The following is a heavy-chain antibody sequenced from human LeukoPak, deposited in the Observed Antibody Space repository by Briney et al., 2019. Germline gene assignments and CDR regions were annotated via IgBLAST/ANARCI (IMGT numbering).Heavy chain of an antibody. CDR2: INPSGGST. CDR1: GGTFSSYA. V-gene: IGHV1-46*01. J-gene: IGHJ4*02. Sequence: GSSVKVSCKASGGTFSSYAISWVRQAPGQGLEWMGIINPSGGSTSYAQKFQGRVTMTRDTSTSTVHMELSSLRSEDTAVYYCAKGSHSGYDTFDYWGQGTLVTVSS. CDR3: AKGSHSGYDTFDY. D-gene: IGHD5-12*01.